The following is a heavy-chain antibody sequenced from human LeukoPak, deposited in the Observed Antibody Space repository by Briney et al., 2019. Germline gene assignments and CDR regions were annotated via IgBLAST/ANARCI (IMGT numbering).Heavy chain of an antibody. CDR2: INWNGGST. V-gene: IGHV3-20*04. Sequence: GGSLRLSCAASGFTFSNAWMSWVRQAPGKGLEWVSGINWNGGSTGYADSVKGRFTISRDNAKNSLYLQMNSLRAEDTALYYCAREVISRYYDFWSGFYYYYYYMDVWGKGTTVTVSS. CDR3: AREVISRYYDFWSGFYYYYYYMDV. J-gene: IGHJ6*03. D-gene: IGHD3-3*01. CDR1: GFTFSNAW.